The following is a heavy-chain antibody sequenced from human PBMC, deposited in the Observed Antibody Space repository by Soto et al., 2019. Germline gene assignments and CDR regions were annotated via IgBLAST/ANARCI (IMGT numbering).Heavy chain of an antibody. V-gene: IGHV1-3*01. J-gene: IGHJ3*01. CDR1: GYSFTSYA. CDR2: INSGSVNT. Sequence: ASVKVSCKASGYSFTSYAIHWVRQAPGQRLEWMGWINSGSVNTQYSQKFQDRVTFTRDTSASTAYMDLSSLTSEDTAVYYCARGFNWDDEKATQDFWGQGTMVTVSS. CDR3: ARGFNWDDEKATQDF. D-gene: IGHD1-20*01.